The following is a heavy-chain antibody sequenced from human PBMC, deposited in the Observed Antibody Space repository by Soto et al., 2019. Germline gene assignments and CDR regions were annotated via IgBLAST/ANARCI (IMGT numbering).Heavy chain of an antibody. J-gene: IGHJ4*02. CDR2: ISASTYST. V-gene: IGHV3-23*01. Sequence: EVQLLESGGDLVQPGGSLRLSCAASGFTFSSYAMNWVRQAPGKGLEWVSAISASTYSTYYADSVKGRFTISRDNSKNTLYLQMNSLRAEDTAVYFCAFAPNYWGQGTLVTVSS. CDR1: GFTFSSYA. CDR3: AFAPNY.